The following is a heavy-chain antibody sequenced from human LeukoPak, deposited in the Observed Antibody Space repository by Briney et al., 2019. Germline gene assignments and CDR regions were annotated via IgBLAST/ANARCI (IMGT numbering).Heavy chain of an antibody. D-gene: IGHD2-15*01. CDR3: TKGYGNVVGWFDP. CDR1: GGSLNNYY. CDR2: ISYSGGT. Sequence: SETLSLTCTVSGGSLNNYYWAWIRHPPGKGLEWGGYISYSGGTNYNPSLKSRVTLSVDTSKNQIALNLRFVTAADTAVYYCTKGYGNVVGWFDPWGQGTLVTVSS. J-gene: IGHJ5*02. V-gene: IGHV4-59*01.